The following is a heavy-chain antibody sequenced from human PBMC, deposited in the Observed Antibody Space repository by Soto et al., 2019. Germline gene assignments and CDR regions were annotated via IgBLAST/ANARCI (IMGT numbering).Heavy chain of an antibody. V-gene: IGHV3-64*01. D-gene: IGHD2-15*01. CDR3: ARDGRDMNDY. CDR2: ISSNGGTT. CDR1: GFTFSTYA. J-gene: IGHJ4*02. Sequence: EVQLVESVGGLVQPGGSLRLSCAASGFTFSTYAMQWVRQAPGKGLEFVSSISSNGGTTNYAYSVKGRFTISRDNSRDTLYLQMGSLRPEDMAVYYCARDGRDMNDYWGQGTLVTVSS.